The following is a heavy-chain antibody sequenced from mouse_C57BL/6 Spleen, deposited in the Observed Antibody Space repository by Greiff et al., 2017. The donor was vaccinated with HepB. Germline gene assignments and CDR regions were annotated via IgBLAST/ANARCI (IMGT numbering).Heavy chain of an antibody. CDR1: GYTFTSYW. D-gene: IGHD4-1*01. Sequence: QVQLQQSGAELVRPGSSVKLSCKASGYTFTSYWMHWVKQRPIQGLEWIGNIYPSDSETHYNQKFKDKATLTVDKSSSTAYMQLSSLTSEDSAVYYCARWDPLYFDYWGQGTTLTVSS. V-gene: IGHV1-52*01. CDR3: ARWDPLYFDY. J-gene: IGHJ2*01. CDR2: IYPSDSET.